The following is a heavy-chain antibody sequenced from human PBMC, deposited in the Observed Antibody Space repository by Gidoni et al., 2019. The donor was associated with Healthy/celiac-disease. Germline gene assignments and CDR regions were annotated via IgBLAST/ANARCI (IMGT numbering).Heavy chain of an antibody. CDR1: DGSISSSTYY. J-gene: IGHJ4*02. Sequence: QLQLQETGPGLVKTSETLSLTCNVSDGSISSSTYYWGWVRQPPGKGLEWIGSIYYSGSTYYNPSLTTPVTISVDTSQNQFSLTLSSVTAADPAVYYCARDSGSYAFDYWRQGTLVTVSS. CDR2: IYYSGST. CDR3: ARDSGSYAFDY. D-gene: IGHD3-10*01. V-gene: IGHV4-39*07.